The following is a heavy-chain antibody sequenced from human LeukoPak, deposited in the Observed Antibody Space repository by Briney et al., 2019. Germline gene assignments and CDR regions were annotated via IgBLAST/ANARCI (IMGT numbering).Heavy chain of an antibody. CDR3: ARSPQAGSYHTPTAYYFDY. V-gene: IGHV4-31*03. CDR2: IDYSGST. J-gene: IGHJ4*02. Sequence: PSETLSLTCTVSGGSISSGGYYWSWIRQHPGKGLEWIGYIDYSGSTYYNPSLKSRVTISVDTSKNQFSLKLGSVTAADTAVCYCARSPQAGSYHTPTAYYFDYWGQGTLVTVSS. D-gene: IGHD3-10*01. CDR1: GGSISSGGYY.